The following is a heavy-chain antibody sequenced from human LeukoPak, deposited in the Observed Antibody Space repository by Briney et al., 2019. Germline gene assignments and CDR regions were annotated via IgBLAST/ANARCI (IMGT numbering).Heavy chain of an antibody. D-gene: IGHD2-2*01. J-gene: IGHJ4*02. V-gene: IGHV4-34*01. CDR2: SNHSGST. CDR3: ARAGYCSSTSCYSGRIDY. CDR1: GGSFCGYY. Sequence: PSQTLSLTCAVYGGSFCGYYWSWIRQPPGPGLEWIGESNHSGSTNYNTSLKNRVNISLDASKNQFPLKLSSVPAADTAVYYCARAGYCSSTSCYSGRIDYWGQGTLVTVSS.